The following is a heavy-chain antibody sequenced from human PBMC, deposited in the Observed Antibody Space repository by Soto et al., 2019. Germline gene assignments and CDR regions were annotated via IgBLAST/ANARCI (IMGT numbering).Heavy chain of an antibody. CDR3: ARVRPRQFVSIAVAGDFDY. CDR2: ISAYNGNT. J-gene: IGHJ4*02. D-gene: IGHD6-19*01. CDR1: GGTLSSYT. V-gene: IGHV1-18*01. Sequence: ASVKVSFTASGGTLSSYTISWVRQAPGQGLEWMGWISAYNGNTNYAQKLQGRVTMTTDTSTSTAYMELRSLRSDDTAVYYCARVRPRQFVSIAVAGDFDYWGQGTLVTVSS.